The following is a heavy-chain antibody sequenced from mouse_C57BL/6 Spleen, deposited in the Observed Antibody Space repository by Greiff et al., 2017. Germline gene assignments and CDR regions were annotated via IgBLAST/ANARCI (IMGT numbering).Heavy chain of an antibody. Sequence: VQLKESGPELVKPGASVKISCKASGYTFTDYYMNWVKQSHGKSLEWIGDINPNNGGTSYNQKFKGKATLTVDKSSSTAYMELRSLTSEDSAVYYCAREGLRREAWFAYWGQGTLVTVSA. D-gene: IGHD2-4*01. J-gene: IGHJ3*01. V-gene: IGHV1-26*01. CDR3: AREGLRREAWFAY. CDR2: INPNNGGT. CDR1: GYTFTDYY.